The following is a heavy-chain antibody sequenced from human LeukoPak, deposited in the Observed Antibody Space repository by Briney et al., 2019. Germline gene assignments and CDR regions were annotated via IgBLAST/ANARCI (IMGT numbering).Heavy chain of an antibody. Sequence: SETLSLTCTVSGGSISSGSYYWSWIRQPAGKGLEWIGRIYTSGSTNYNPSLKSRVTISVDTSKNQFSLKLSSVTAADTAVYYCARGRGSGYYYYYYYYMDVWGKGTTVTVSS. V-gene: IGHV4-61*02. CDR2: IYTSGST. CDR1: GGSISSGSYY. D-gene: IGHD3-22*01. J-gene: IGHJ6*03. CDR3: ARGRGSGYYYYYYYYMDV.